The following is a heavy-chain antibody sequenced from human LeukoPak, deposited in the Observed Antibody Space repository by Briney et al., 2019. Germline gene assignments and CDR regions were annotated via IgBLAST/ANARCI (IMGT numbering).Heavy chain of an antibody. CDR2: IWYDGSNK. V-gene: IGHV3-33*08. Sequence: PGGSLRLSCAASGFTFSSYAMSWVRQAPGKGLEWVAVIWYDGSNKYYADSVKGRFTISRDNSKNTLYLQMNSLRAEDTAVYYCARDRLRFLEWSGYGMDVWGQGTTVTVSS. CDR1: GFTFSSYA. J-gene: IGHJ6*02. D-gene: IGHD3-3*01. CDR3: ARDRLRFLEWSGYGMDV.